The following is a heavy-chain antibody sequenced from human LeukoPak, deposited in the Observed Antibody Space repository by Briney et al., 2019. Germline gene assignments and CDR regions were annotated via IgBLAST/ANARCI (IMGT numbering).Heavy chain of an antibody. J-gene: IGHJ4*02. D-gene: IGHD1-26*01. CDR3: ARDRASNFLYSGSYYYNY. V-gene: IGHV1-18*01. Sequence: ASVKVSCKASGYTFTSYGISWVRQAPGQGLEWMGWISAYNGNTNYAQKLQGRVTMTTDTSTGTAYMELRSLRSDDTAVYYCARDRASNFLYSGSYYYNYWGQGTLVTVSS. CDR2: ISAYNGNT. CDR1: GYTFTSYG.